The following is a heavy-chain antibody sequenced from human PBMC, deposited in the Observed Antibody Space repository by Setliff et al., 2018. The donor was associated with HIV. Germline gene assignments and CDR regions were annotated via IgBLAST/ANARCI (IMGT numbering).Heavy chain of an antibody. J-gene: IGHJ4*02. Sequence: GGSLRLSCAASGFTFSRYSMNWVRQAPGKGLEWVSSISTSSTSMYYADSVKGRFTISRDNAKNSLYLQMNSLRAEDTAVYYCASVSDFWSVSFGYWGQGALVT. CDR1: GFTFSRYS. V-gene: IGHV3-21*01. CDR2: ISTSSTSM. D-gene: IGHD3-3*01. CDR3: ASVSDFWSVSFGY.